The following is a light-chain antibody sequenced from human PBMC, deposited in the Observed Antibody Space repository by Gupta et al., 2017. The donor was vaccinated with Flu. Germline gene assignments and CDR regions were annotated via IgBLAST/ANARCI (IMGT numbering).Light chain of an antibody. J-gene: IGLJ2*01. CDR1: NSDIGRYNL. V-gene: IGLV2-23*02. CDR3: FSYAGDESLV. CDR2: EFN. Sequence: QSALTQPASISGAPGQSITISCAGTNSDIGRYNLVSWYQRHPGKAPKLIIYEFNNRPSGISDPFSGSKSGKPASLTISGLQTEGGAECFCFSYAGDESLVFGGG.